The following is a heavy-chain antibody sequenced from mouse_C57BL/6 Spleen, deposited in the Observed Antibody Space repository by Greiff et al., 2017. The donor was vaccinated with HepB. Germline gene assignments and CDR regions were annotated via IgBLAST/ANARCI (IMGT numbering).Heavy chain of an antibody. V-gene: IGHV1-81*01. Sequence: QVQLKESGAELARPGASVKLSCKASGYTFTSYGISWVKQRTGQGLEWIGEIYPRSGNTYYNEKFKGKATLTADKSSSTAYMELRSLTSEDSAVYFCASQSLLLSTSSAWFAYWGQGTLVTVSA. D-gene: IGHD2-10*01. CDR2: IYPRSGNT. CDR3: ASQSLLLSTSSAWFAY. CDR1: GYTFTSYG. J-gene: IGHJ3*01.